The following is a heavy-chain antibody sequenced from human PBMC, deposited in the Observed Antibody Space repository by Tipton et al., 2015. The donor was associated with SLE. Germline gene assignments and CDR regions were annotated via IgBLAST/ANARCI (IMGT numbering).Heavy chain of an antibody. CDR3: AREYQGTYYVNGAFDI. D-gene: IGHD3-10*01. Sequence: SLRLSCAASGFTVSNYWMTWVRQAPGKGLEWVAHIGQDGGEEFYVDSVRGRFIIFRDNAKHSLYLQMNSLSVEDTAVYYCAREYQGTYYVNGAFDIWGQETMVTVSS. CDR1: GFTVSNYW. J-gene: IGHJ3*02. V-gene: IGHV3-7*01. CDR2: IGQDGGEE.